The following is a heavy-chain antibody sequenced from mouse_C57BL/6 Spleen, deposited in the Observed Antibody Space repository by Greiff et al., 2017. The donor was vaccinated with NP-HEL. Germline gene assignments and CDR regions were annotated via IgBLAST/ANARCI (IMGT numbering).Heavy chain of an antibody. D-gene: IGHD2-3*01. J-gene: IGHJ3*01. CDR3: ARAQGWLLLLFAY. V-gene: IGHV5-4*03. Sequence: EVKVVESGGGLVKPGGSLKLSCAASGFTFSSYAMSWVRQTPEKRLEWVATISDGGSYTYYPDNVKGRFTISRDNAKNNLYLQMSHLKSEDTAMYYCARAQGWLLLLFAYWGQGTLVTVSA. CDR1: GFTFSSYA. CDR2: ISDGGSYT.